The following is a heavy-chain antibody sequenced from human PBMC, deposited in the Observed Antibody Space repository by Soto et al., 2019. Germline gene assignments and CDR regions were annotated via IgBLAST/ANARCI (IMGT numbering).Heavy chain of an antibody. CDR1: GYTFTSYA. D-gene: IGHD3-3*01. J-gene: IGHJ6*02. Sequence: QVQLVQSGSELKKPGASVKVSCKASGYTFTSYAMNWVRQAPGQGLEWMGWINTNTGNPTYAQGFTGRFVFSVDTSVSTAYLQICSLKAEDTAVYYCARELQSHFGVVINYYYYGMDVWGQGTTVTVSS. V-gene: IGHV7-4-1*01. CDR3: ARELQSHFGVVINYYYYGMDV. CDR2: INTNTGNP.